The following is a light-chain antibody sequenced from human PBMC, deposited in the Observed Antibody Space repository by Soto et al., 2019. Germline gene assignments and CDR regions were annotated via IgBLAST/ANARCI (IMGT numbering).Light chain of an antibody. V-gene: IGKV1-33*01. CDR3: QKCDYLPI. Sequence: DIQMTQSPSSLSASVGDRVTITCQASHDITSYLNWYQHKPGKAPKILIYDASILDAGVPSRFRGSGSGTDFTFTISSLQPEDVATYYCQKCDYLPIFGPGTTVDLK. CDR1: HDITSY. J-gene: IGKJ3*01. CDR2: DAS.